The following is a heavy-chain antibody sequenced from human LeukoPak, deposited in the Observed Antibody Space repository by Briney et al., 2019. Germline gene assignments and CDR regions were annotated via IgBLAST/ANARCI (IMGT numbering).Heavy chain of an antibody. D-gene: IGHD1-26*01. CDR2: IYSGGST. J-gene: IGHJ3*02. V-gene: IGHV3-53*01. Sequence: GGSLRLSCAASGFTVSSNYMSWVRQAPGKGLEWVSIIYSGGSTFYADSAKGRFTISRDNSKNTLYLQMNSLRAEDTAVYYCARGGSYLSAFDIWGQGTMVTVSS. CDR3: ARGGSYLSAFDI. CDR1: GFTVSSNY.